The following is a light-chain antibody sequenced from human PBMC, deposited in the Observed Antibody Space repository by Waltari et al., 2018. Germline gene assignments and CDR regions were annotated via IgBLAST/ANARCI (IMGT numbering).Light chain of an antibody. CDR1: SSDVGGYNY. Sequence: QSALTQPASVSGSPGQSITISCTGTSSDVGGYNYVSWYQQHPGKAPKLMIYDVSNRTSWVSKRFSGSKSGNTASLTISGLQAEDEADYYCSSYTSSSTRVFGGGTKLTVL. V-gene: IGLV2-14*03. CDR3: SSYTSSSTRV. J-gene: IGLJ3*02. CDR2: DVS.